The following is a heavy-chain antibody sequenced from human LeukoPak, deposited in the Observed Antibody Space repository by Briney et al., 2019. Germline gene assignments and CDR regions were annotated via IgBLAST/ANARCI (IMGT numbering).Heavy chain of an antibody. J-gene: IGHJ4*02. V-gene: IGHV3-53*01. CDR2: FYRGDST. Sequence: GGSLRLSCAASGFTVSSSYMYWVRQAPGKGLEWVSFFYRGDSTYYAESVRGRFTISRDNSKNTLYLLMNSLIPEDTAVYYCARYYYDSSGYFNKPDYWGQGTLVTVSS. D-gene: IGHD3-22*01. CDR1: GFTVSSSY. CDR3: ARYYYDSSGYFNKPDY.